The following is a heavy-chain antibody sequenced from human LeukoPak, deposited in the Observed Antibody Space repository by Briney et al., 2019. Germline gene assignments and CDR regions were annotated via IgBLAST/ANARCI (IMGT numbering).Heavy chain of an antibody. CDR1: GGSISSYY. Sequence: SETLPLTCTVSGGSISSYYWSWIRQPPGKGLEWIGYIYYSGSTNYNPSLKSRVTISVDTSKNQFSLKLSSVTAADTAVYYCASRGWVSSGHYYFDYWGQGTLVTVSS. CDR2: IYYSGST. D-gene: IGHD6-19*01. J-gene: IGHJ4*02. CDR3: ASRGWVSSGHYYFDY. V-gene: IGHV4-59*01.